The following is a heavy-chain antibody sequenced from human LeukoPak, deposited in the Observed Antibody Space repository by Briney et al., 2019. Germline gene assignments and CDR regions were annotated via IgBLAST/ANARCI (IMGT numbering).Heavy chain of an antibody. Sequence: GRSLTLSCAASGFTFSSFGMHWVREAPGKGLEWVAVIWYDASNKYYADSVKGRFTISRDNSKNTLYLQMNSLRAEDTAVYYCAKDLGVRYFDWLIPGSDYWGQGTLVTVSS. CDR3: AKDLGVRYFDWLIPGSDY. V-gene: IGHV3-33*06. D-gene: IGHD3-9*01. CDR2: IWYDASNK. J-gene: IGHJ4*02. CDR1: GFTFSSFG.